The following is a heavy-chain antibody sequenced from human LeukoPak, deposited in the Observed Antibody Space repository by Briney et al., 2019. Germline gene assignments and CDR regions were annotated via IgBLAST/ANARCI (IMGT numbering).Heavy chain of an antibody. CDR3: ARERGSVDY. V-gene: IGHV3-48*02. CDR1: GFTFSSYS. J-gene: IGHJ4*02. CDR2: ISSSSSTI. D-gene: IGHD6-19*01. Sequence: GGSLRLSCAASGFTFSSYSMNWVRQAPGKGLEWVSYISSSSSTIYYADSVKGRFTISRDNAKNSLYLQMHSLRDEDTAVYYCARERGSVDYWGQGTLVTVSS.